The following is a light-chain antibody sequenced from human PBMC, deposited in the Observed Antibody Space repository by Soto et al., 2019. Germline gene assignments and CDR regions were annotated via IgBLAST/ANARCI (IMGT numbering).Light chain of an antibody. CDR1: QSVGNN. J-gene: IGKJ4*01. CDR3: QQYGDWPLT. Sequence: EIVVTQSPATLSVSPGERATLSCRASQSVGNNFAWYQQKPGQAPRLLILATSTRATGVPARFSRSGSGTEFTLTLSSLQCEDFAVYYCQQYGDWPLTFGGGAKVEIE. CDR2: ATS. V-gene: IGKV3-15*01.